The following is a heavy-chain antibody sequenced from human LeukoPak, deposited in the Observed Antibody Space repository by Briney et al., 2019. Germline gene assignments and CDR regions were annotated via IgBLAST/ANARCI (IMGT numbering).Heavy chain of an antibody. CDR3: ARDLFTIFGVDKNYYYYMDV. D-gene: IGHD3-3*01. J-gene: IGHJ6*03. V-gene: IGHV3-74*01. CDR2: INTDGSST. Sequence: GRSLRLSCAASGFTFSSYGMHWVRQAPGKGLVWVSRINTDGSSTSYADSVKGRFTISRDNAKNTLYLQMNSLRAEDTAVYYCARDLFTIFGVDKNYYYYMDVWGKGTTVTVSS. CDR1: GFTFSSYG.